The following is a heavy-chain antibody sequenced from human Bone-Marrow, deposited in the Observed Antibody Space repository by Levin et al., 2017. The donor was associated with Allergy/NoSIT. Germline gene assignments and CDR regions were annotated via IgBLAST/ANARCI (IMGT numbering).Heavy chain of an antibody. CDR3: AKDWGRYYDFWSGYYVRGAFDS. J-gene: IGHJ3*02. V-gene: IGHV3-9*01. CDR1: GFTFDDYA. D-gene: IGHD3-3*01. CDR2: ISWNSGSI. Sequence: GGSLRLSCAASGFTFDDYAMHWVRQAPGKGLEWVSGISWNSGSIGYADSVKGRFTISRDNAKNSLYLQMNSLRAEDTALYYCAKDWGRYYDFWSGYYVRGAFDSWGQGTMVTVSS.